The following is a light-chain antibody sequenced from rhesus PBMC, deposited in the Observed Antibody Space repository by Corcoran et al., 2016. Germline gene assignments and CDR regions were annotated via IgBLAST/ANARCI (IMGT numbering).Light chain of an antibody. Sequence: DIQMTQSPSSLSASVGDRVTITCRSSENVNNYLNWYQQKPGKAPKLLINKASTLQSGVPSRFSGSGSGTDYTFTISSLQPADVATYYCQHGYGTPFTFGPGTKLDIK. CDR1: ENVNNY. V-gene: IGKV1-74*01. CDR2: KAS. J-gene: IGKJ3*01. CDR3: QHGYGTPFT.